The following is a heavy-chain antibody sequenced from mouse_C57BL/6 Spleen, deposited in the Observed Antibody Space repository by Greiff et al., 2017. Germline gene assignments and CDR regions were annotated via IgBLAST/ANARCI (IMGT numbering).Heavy chain of an antibody. CDR3: ARDPVYYGNYMDY. CDR2: ISDGGSYT. J-gene: IGHJ4*01. D-gene: IGHD2-1*01. Sequence: EVTLVESGGGLVKPGGSLKLSCAASGFPFSSYAMSWVRQTPEKRLEWVATISDGGSYTYYPDNVKGRFTISRDNAKNNLYLQMSHLKSEDTAMYYCARDPVYYGNYMDYWGQGTSVTVSS. CDR1: GFPFSSYA. V-gene: IGHV5-4*01.